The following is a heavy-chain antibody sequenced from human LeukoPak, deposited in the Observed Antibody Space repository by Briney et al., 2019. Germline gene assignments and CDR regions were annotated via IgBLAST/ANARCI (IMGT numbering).Heavy chain of an antibody. J-gene: IGHJ4*02. D-gene: IGHD3-10*01. CDR3: ARGTRGIIFYFDY. CDR2: INHSGST. V-gene: IGHV4-34*01. CDR1: GGSLSGYY. Sequence: SETLSLTCAVYGGSLSGYYWSWIRQPPGKGLEWIGEINHSGSTNYNPSLKSRVTISVDTSKNQFSLKLSSVTAADTAVYYCARGTRGIIFYFDYWGQGTLVTVSP.